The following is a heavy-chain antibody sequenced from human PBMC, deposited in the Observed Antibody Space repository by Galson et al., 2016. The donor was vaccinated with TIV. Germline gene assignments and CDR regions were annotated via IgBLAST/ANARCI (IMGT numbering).Heavy chain of an antibody. CDR1: GDSINNYY. D-gene: IGHD2-2*01. J-gene: IGHJ6*02. CDR2: VSYSGTT. V-gene: IGHV4-59*01. Sequence: LSPTCTASGDSINNYYWNWIRQPPGEGLDWIGSVSYSGTTDYNPSLRSRVTISVDKSKNQFSLKLRSLTAADTAVYYCAKAPGVSSPSWGLYDYHYHLDVWGQGTLVTVSS. CDR3: AKAPGVSSPSWGLYDYHYHLDV.